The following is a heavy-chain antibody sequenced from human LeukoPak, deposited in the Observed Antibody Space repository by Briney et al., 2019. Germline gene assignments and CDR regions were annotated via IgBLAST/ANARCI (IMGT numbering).Heavy chain of an antibody. CDR2: ISSSSSYI. CDR3: ARRGYSYGTMFDY. Sequence: KPGGSLRLSCAASGFTFSIYSMNWVRQAPGKGLEWVSSISSSSSYIYYADSVKGRFTISRDNAKNSLYLQMNSLRAEDTAVYYCARRGYSYGTMFDYWGQGTLVTVSS. V-gene: IGHV3-21*01. D-gene: IGHD5-18*01. CDR1: GFTFSIYS. J-gene: IGHJ4*02.